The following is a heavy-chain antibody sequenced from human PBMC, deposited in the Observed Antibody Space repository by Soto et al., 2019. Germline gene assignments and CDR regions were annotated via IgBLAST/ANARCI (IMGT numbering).Heavy chain of an antibody. D-gene: IGHD4-17*01. Sequence: EVQLVESGGGLVQPGGSLRLSCAASGFTVSSNYMSWVRQAPGKGLEWVSVIYSGGSTYYADSVKGRFTISRDNSKNTLYLQMNSLRAEDTAVYYCARADGDYYYYGMDVWGQGTTVTVSS. V-gene: IGHV3-53*01. J-gene: IGHJ6*02. CDR1: GFTVSSNY. CDR2: IYSGGST. CDR3: ARADGDYYYYGMDV.